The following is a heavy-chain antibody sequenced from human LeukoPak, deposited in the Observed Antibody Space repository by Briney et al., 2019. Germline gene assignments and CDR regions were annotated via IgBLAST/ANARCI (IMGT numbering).Heavy chain of an antibody. CDR2: INPGGSSI. CDR1: GFTFSSFW. Sequence: GGSLRLSCVASGFTFSSFWVHWVRQAPGKGLVWVARINPGGSSITYADSVKGRFTISRDNAKNTLYLQMDSLRAEDTGVYYCARSNQADDYWGQGTLVTVSS. CDR3: ARSNQADDY. D-gene: IGHD1-14*01. J-gene: IGHJ4*02. V-gene: IGHV3-74*01.